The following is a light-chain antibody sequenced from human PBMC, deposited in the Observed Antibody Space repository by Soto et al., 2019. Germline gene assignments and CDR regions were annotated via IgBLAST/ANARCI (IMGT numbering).Light chain of an antibody. Sequence: QSVLTQPASLSGSPGQSISISCTGTRSDVGGYKHVSWYQQHPGKVPRLIIFDVSSRPSGVSHRFSGSKSGDTASLTISGLQAEDEADYYCGSYTSVNLYVFGTGTKVTVL. J-gene: IGLJ1*01. CDR2: DVS. V-gene: IGLV2-14*03. CDR3: GSYTSVNLYV. CDR1: RSDVGGYKH.